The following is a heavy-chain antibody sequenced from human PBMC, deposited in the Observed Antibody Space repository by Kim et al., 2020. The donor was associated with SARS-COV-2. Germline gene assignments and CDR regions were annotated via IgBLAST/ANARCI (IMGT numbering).Heavy chain of an antibody. Sequence: AESVKSRFTISRDNSKITLYLKMKSLRAEDTAVYYCAKRAPFVARVQRDYWGQGTLVTVSS. CDR3: AKRAPFVARVQRDY. J-gene: IGHJ4*02. D-gene: IGHD1-1*01. V-gene: IGHV3-23*01.